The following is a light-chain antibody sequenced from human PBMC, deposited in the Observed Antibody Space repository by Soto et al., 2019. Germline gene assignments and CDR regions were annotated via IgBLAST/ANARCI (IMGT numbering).Light chain of an antibody. CDR2: GAS. V-gene: IGKV3-20*01. CDR3: QQYVTAPRT. CDR1: QSVSNN. Sequence: EIVLPQSPATLSVSPGASATLSCRASQSVSNNLAWYQQKPGQAPRLLIYGASTRATGVPDRFSGGGSGTDFTLNISRLEPEDFAVYFCQQYVTAPRTFGQGTKV. J-gene: IGKJ1*01.